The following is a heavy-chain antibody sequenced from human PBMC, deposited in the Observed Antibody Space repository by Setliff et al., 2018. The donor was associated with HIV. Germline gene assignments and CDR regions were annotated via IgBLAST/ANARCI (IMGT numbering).Heavy chain of an antibody. CDR3: ASHAPYTSSWNAAAFDI. CDR1: GGSVSGYY. V-gene: IGHV4-59*02. J-gene: IGHJ3*02. CDR2: ITYSGST. Sequence: SETLSLTCTVSGGSVSGYYWSWIRQPPGKGLEWIGYITYSGSTKYNPSLKSRVTISIDTSKNQFSLKLSSVTPADTAVYYCASHAPYTSSWNAAAFDIWGQGTMVTVSS. D-gene: IGHD6-13*01.